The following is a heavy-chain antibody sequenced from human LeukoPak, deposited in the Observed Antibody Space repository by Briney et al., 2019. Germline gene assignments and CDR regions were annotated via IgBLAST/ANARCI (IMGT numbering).Heavy chain of an antibody. D-gene: IGHD3-22*01. CDR1: GGSISSSSYY. CDR3: ARDCGPMIVVVPHDAFDI. Sequence: NPSETLSLTCTVSGGSISSSSYYWGWIRQPPGKGLEWIGSIYYSGSTYYNPSLKSRVTISVDTSKNQFSLKLSSVTAADTAVYYCARDCGPMIVVVPHDAFDIWGQGTMVTVSS. V-gene: IGHV4-39*07. J-gene: IGHJ3*02. CDR2: IYYSGST.